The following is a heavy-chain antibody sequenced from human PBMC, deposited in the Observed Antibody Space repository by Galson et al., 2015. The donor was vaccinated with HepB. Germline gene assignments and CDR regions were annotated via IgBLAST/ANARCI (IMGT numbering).Heavy chain of an antibody. D-gene: IGHD2-15*01. Sequence: CAISGDSVSSNTAAWNWIRQSPSRGLEWLGRTYYRSEWYSDYAVSVKGRIAINPDTSKNQFSLQLNSVTPEDTAVYFCARDPLYCSGDSCPYVMDVWGQGTTVTVSS. J-gene: IGHJ6*02. V-gene: IGHV6-1*01. CDR3: ARDPLYCSGDSCPYVMDV. CDR2: TYYRSEWYS. CDR1: GDSVSSNTAA.